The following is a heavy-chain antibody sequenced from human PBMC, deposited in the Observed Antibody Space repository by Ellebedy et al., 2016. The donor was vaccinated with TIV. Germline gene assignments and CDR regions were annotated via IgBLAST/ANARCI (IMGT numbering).Heavy chain of an antibody. V-gene: IGHV4-4*07. D-gene: IGHD6-13*01. CDR1: GGSISVHY. J-gene: IGHJ4*02. CDR2: IYPSGTT. CDR3: ARDTVSGSWSAFDY. Sequence: MPGGSLRLSCTVPGGSISVHYWSWIWQPAGKGLEWIGRIYPSGTTNYNPALKSRVTMSLDTSKNQLYLKVTSVTAADTGVYYCARDTVSGSWSAFDYWGQGTLVTVSS.